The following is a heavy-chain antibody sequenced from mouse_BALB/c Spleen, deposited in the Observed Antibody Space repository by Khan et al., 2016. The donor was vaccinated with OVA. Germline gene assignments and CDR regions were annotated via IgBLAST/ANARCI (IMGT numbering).Heavy chain of an antibody. J-gene: IGHJ4*01. CDR1: GFSLTTYG. CDR2: IWSGGST. CDR3: TRAYFSYGNYGDYYAMDY. Sequence: QVQLKESGPGLVQPSQSLSITCTVSGFSLTTYGINWVRQSPGKGLEWLVVIWSGGSTDYNAAFISRLSISKHNSKSQVFFKMNSLQANDTAIYYCTRAYFSYGNYGDYYAMDYWGQGTSVTVSS. V-gene: IGHV2-2*02. D-gene: IGHD2-1*01.